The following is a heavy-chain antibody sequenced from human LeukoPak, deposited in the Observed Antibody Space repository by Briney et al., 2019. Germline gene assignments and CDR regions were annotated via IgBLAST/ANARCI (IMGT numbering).Heavy chain of an antibody. CDR3: ASSISGYGNFDY. J-gene: IGHJ4*02. V-gene: IGHV4-4*07. D-gene: IGHD5-12*01. Sequence: PSETLSLACTVSGGSISSYYWSWIRQPAGKGLEWIGRIHTSGSTNYNPSLKSRVTMSVDTSKNQFSLKLSSVTAADAAVYYCASSISGYGNFDYWGQGTLVTVS. CDR1: GGSISSYY. CDR2: IHTSGST.